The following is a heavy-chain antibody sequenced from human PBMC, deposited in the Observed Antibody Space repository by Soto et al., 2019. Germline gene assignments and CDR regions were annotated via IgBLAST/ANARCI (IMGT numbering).Heavy chain of an antibody. CDR3: AKDSSPYYYGMDV. CDR2: ISYDGSNK. D-gene: IGHD6-6*01. J-gene: IGHJ6*02. V-gene: IGHV3-30*18. Sequence: PGGSLRLSCAASGFTFSSYGMHWVRQAPGKGLEWVAVISYDGSNKYYADSVKGRFTISRDNSKNTLYLQMNSLRAEDTAVYYCAKDSSPYYYGMDVWGQGTMVTVSS. CDR1: GFTFSSYG.